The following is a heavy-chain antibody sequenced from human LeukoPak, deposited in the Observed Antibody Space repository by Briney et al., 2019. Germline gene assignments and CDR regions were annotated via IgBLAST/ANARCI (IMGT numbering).Heavy chain of an antibody. CDR1: GGSISSYY. J-gene: IGHJ5*02. CDR2: IYYSGST. D-gene: IGHD3-22*01. CDR3: ARDVYYYDSSGSQYNWFDP. V-gene: IGHV4-59*01. Sequence: SETLSLTCTVSGGSISSYYWSWIRQPPGKGLEWIGYIYYSGSTNYNPSLKSRVTISVDTSKNQFSLKLSSVTAADTAVYYCARDVYYYDSSGSQYNWFDPWGQGTLVTASS.